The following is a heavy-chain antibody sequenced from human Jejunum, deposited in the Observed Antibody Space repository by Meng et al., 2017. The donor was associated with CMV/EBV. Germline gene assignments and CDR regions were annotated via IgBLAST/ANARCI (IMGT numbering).Heavy chain of an antibody. CDR3: TKDSRENDFPVFDL. Sequence: ASGVTFSDYWMHWVRQAPGKGLVWVSRIDYDGSSATYADSVKGRFTISRDNAKSTVYLQMNSLRAEDTAVYYCTKDSRENDFPVFDLWGRGTLVTVSS. CDR2: IDYDGSSA. J-gene: IGHJ2*01. CDR1: GVTFSDYW. D-gene: IGHD1-26*01. V-gene: IGHV3-74*01.